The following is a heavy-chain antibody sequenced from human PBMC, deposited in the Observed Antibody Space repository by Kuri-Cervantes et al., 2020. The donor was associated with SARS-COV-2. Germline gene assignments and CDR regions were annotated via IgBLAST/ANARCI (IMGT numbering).Heavy chain of an antibody. D-gene: IGHD4-23*01. CDR1: GFTFSSYG. CDR3: ATPAPEYGGNSGGWVF. Sequence: GESLKISCATSGFTFSSYGMHWVRQAPGKGLEWVTFIRYDGSNQYYGDSVKGRFTISRDSSKNTLYLQMNSLRAEDTAVYYCATPAPEYGGNSGGWVFWGQGTLVTVSS. CDR2: IRYDGSNQ. V-gene: IGHV3-30*02. J-gene: IGHJ4*02.